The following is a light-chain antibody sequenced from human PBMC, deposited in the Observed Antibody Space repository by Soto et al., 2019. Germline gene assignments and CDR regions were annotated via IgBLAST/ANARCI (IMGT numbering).Light chain of an antibody. CDR3: MQGLEGFT. Sequence: IVMTQSPLSLPVTPGEWASISCRSSQSLLHSNGYTYLDWYLQKPGQSPQLLIYLASHRASGVPDRFSGSGSGTDFTLTITRVEAEDVGVYYSMQGLEGFTFGPGTKVDIK. J-gene: IGKJ3*01. CDR2: LAS. CDR1: QSLLHSNGYTY. V-gene: IGKV2-28*01.